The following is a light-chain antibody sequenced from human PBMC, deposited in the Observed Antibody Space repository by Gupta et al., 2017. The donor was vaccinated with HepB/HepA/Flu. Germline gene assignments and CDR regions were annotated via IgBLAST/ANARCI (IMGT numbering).Light chain of an antibody. J-gene: IGKJ2*01. CDR1: QSISSW. Sequence: DIQMTQSPSTLSASVGDRLTITCRASQSISSWLAWYQQKPGKAPKLLIYKASSLESGVPSRFSGSGSGTEFTLTISSVQPDDFATYYCQHGGTFGQGTKLEIK. CDR2: KAS. V-gene: IGKV1-5*03. CDR3: QHGGT.